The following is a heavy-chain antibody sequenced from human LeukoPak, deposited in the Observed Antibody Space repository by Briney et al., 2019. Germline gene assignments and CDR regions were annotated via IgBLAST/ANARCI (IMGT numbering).Heavy chain of an antibody. Sequence: APVKVSCMASGYTFSNYHVHWVRQAPGQGLEWMGKITPSDGSTTYAQNFQDRVIMTRDTSSSTVYMQLSSLRPEDTAVYYCARDSYGSDYWGQGTLVTVSS. D-gene: IGHD5-18*01. CDR2: ITPSDGST. CDR1: GYTFSNYH. CDR3: ARDSYGSDY. V-gene: IGHV1-46*01. J-gene: IGHJ4*02.